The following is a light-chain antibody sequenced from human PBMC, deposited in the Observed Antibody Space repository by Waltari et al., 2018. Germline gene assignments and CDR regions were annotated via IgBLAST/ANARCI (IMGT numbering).Light chain of an antibody. J-gene: IGKJ2*01. CDR2: GAS. V-gene: IGKV3-15*01. CDR3: HQYNNGPPYN. Sequence: EIVMTQSPATLSVSPGERAVLSGRASQSVTTNLAWYQQKPGQAPRLLIYGASTRATNIPARFSGSGSGTEFNLTISSLQSEDFAVYYCHQYNNGPPYNFGQGTKLEI. CDR1: QSVTTN.